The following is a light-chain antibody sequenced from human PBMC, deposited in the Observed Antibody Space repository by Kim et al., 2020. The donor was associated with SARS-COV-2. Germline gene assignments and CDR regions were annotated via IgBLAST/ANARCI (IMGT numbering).Light chain of an antibody. Sequence: ASRTAPPSSGSIAGNYVQWDQPRPGSAPATVIYEDNQRPSGVPDRFSGSIDSSSNSASLTISGLKTEDEADYYCQSYDSSNHVVFGGGTQLTVL. CDR3: QSYDSSNHVV. J-gene: IGLJ2*01. CDR1: SGSIAGNY. CDR2: EDN. V-gene: IGLV6-57*03.